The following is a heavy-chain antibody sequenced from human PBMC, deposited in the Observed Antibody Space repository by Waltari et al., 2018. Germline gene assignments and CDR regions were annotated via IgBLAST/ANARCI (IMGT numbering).Heavy chain of an antibody. V-gene: IGHV3-7*01. Sequence: EVQLVESGGGLVQPGGSLRLSCAASGFTFSSFWLSWVRQAPGKGLEWVANIKQDGSEKYYVDSVKGRFTISRDNAKNSLYLQMNSLRAEDTAVYYCARDWTMVRGDYGMDVWGQGTTVTVSS. CDR1: GFTFSSFW. CDR3: ARDWTMVRGDYGMDV. CDR2: IKQDGSEK. J-gene: IGHJ6*02. D-gene: IGHD3-10*01.